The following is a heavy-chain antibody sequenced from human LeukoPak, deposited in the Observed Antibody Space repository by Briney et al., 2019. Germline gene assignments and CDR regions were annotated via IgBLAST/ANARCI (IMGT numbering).Heavy chain of an antibody. D-gene: IGHD3-10*01. CDR3: ARGRSGTYYNFDY. Sequence: QPGASLRLSCAASGFTFSSYAMSWVRQAPGKGLEWVSSTSISDPGTYHADSVKGRFTISRDNSKNTVYLQMNSLRAEDTAVYYCARGRSGTYYNFDYWGQGIVVTVSS. V-gene: IGHV3-23*01. J-gene: IGHJ4*02. CDR1: GFTFSSYA. CDR2: TSISDPGT.